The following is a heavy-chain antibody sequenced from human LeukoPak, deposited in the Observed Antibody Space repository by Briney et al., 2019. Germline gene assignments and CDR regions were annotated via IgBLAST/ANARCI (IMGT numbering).Heavy chain of an antibody. CDR1: GYTFTVYY. CDR3: ARDREAWVVVVAATANWFDP. J-gene: IGHJ5*02. CDR2: INPNSGGT. V-gene: IGHV1-2*02. Sequence: ASVTVSFKASGYTFTVYYMHWVRQAPGQGLEWMGWINPNSGGTNYAQKFQGRVTMTRDTSISTAYMELSRLRSDDTAVYYCARDREAWVVVVAATANWFDPWGQGTLVTVSS. D-gene: IGHD2-15*01.